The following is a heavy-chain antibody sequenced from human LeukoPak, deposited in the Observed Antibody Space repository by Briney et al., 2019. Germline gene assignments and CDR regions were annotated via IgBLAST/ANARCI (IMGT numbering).Heavy chain of an antibody. D-gene: IGHD1-26*01. J-gene: IGHJ5*02. CDR1: GGTFSSYA. CDR3: ARVKWEPWGWFDP. Sequence: ASVKVSCKASGGTFSSYAISWVRQAPGQGLEWMGGIIPIFGTANYAQKFQGRVTITTDESTSTAYMELSSLRSEDTAVYYCARVKWEPWGWFDPWGQGTLVTVSS. V-gene: IGHV1-69*05. CDR2: IIPIFGTA.